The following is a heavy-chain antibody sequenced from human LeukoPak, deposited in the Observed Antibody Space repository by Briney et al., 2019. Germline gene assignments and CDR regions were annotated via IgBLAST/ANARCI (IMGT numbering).Heavy chain of an antibody. V-gene: IGHV3-21*06. CDR1: GFTFTAFS. D-gene: IGHD3-22*01. Sequence: GGSLRLSCAASGFTFTAFSMSWVRQAPGKALEWVSSIRSESTFISYSDSVKGRFTISRDNAKNSLHLQMNSLRAEDTAVYFCARVDFGDYFDTSDYHFFDFWGQGTLVTVSS. J-gene: IGHJ4*02. CDR3: ARVDFGDYFDTSDYHFFDF. CDR2: IRSESTFI.